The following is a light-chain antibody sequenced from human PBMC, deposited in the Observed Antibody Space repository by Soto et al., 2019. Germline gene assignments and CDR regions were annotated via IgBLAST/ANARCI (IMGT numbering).Light chain of an antibody. CDR3: SSYTSSSTLYV. Sequence: QSVLTQPASVSGSPGPSITISCTGTSSDVGGYNYVSWYQQHPGKAPKLVIYEVSNRPSGVSNRFSGSKSGNTASLTISGLQAEDEADYYCSSYTSSSTLYVFGTGTKVTVL. V-gene: IGLV2-14*01. CDR1: SSDVGGYNY. J-gene: IGLJ1*01. CDR2: EVS.